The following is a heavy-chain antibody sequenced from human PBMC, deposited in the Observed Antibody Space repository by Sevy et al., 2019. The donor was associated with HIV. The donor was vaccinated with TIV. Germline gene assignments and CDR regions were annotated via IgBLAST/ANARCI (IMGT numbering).Heavy chain of an antibody. CDR1: GFTFSDFS. Sequence: GGSLRISCVASGFTFSDFSMNWVRQAPGKGLEWVSSISSGGRYIYYADSLKGRFTISRDNPKKSLYLQMNSLRVEDTAVFYCARGPTLIRSGYYFNDYRGQGTLVTVSS. CDR3: ARGPTLIRSGYYFNDY. CDR2: ISSGGRYI. J-gene: IGHJ4*02. V-gene: IGHV3-21*01. D-gene: IGHD3-22*01.